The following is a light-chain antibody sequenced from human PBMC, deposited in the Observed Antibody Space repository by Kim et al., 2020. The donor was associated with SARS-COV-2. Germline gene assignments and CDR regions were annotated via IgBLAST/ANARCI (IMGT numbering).Light chain of an antibody. V-gene: IGKV1-33*01. CDR2: DGS. J-gene: IGKJ4*01. Sequence: ASVGDRVPITCQARQDISIYLSWYQQKPGKAPKLLIYDGSNLETGVPSRFSGSGFGTDFTFTINSLHPEDFATYYCQQYDNLPLTFGGGTKVDIK. CDR1: QDISIY. CDR3: QQYDNLPLT.